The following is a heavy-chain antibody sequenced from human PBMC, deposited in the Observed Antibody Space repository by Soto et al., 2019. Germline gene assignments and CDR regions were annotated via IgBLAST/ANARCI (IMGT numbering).Heavy chain of an antibody. CDR2: INPRDSET. Sequence: PGESLKISCKGSGYGSTSYWIGWVRQLPGEGLEWMGIINPRDSETRYSLSFQGQVTISVDKSINTAYLQWTSLKASDTAMYFCAREYYGSGKHWGQGTLVTVSS. CDR3: AREYYGSGKH. J-gene: IGHJ1*01. V-gene: IGHV5-51*01. D-gene: IGHD3-10*01. CDR1: GYGSTSYW.